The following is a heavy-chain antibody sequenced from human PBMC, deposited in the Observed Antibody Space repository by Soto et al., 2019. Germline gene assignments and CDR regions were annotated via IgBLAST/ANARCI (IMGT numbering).Heavy chain of an antibody. CDR2: MNPNSGNT. CDR3: ARSPADDLRDNWFDP. J-gene: IGHJ5*02. V-gene: IGHV1-8*01. CDR1: GYTFTSYD. D-gene: IGHD3-3*01. Sequence: ASVKVSCKASGYTFTSYDINWVRQATGQGLEWMGWMNPNSGNTGYAQKFQGRVTMTRNTSISTAYMELSSLRSEDTAVYYCARSPADDLRDNWFDPWGQGTLVTVSS.